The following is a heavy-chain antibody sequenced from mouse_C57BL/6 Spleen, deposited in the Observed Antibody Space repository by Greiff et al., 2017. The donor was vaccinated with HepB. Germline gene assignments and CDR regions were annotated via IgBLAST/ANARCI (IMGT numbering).Heavy chain of an antibody. D-gene: IGHD1-1*01. J-gene: IGHJ1*03. CDR2: IYPGGGYT. Sequence: VKLMESGAELVRPGTSVKMSCKASGYTFTNYWIGWAKQRTGHGLEWIGDIYPGGGYTNYNEKFKGKATLTADKSSSTAYMQFSSLTSEDSAIYYCARGPYYDGSSSYWYFDVWGTVTTVTVSS. V-gene: IGHV1-63*01. CDR1: GYTFTNYW. CDR3: ARGPYYDGSSSYWYFDV.